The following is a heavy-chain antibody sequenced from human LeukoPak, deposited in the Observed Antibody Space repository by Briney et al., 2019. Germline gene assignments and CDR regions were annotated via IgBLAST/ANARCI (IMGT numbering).Heavy chain of an antibody. CDR3: ARGRVAATY. J-gene: IGHJ4*02. V-gene: IGHV3-30*03. CDR1: GFTFTNYG. Sequence: RSLRLSCTASGFTFTNYGMHWVRQAPGKGLEWVTLISFDGINKFYADSVKGRFTISRDNSKNTLYLQMNSLRTEDTAVYYCARGRVAATYWGQGTLVTVSS. D-gene: IGHD2-15*01. CDR2: ISFDGINK.